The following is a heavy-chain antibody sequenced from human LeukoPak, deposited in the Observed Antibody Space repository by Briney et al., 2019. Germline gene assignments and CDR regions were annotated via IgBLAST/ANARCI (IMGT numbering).Heavy chain of an antibody. CDR3: ARDRSGYYGSGSYYNVRYYYGMDV. J-gene: IGHJ6*04. V-gene: IGHV1-46*01. CDR1: GYTFTSYY. CDR2: INPSGGST. Sequence: ASVKVSCKASGYTFTSYYIHWGRQAPGEGLEWMGIINPSGGSTSYAQKFQGKVTMTRDTSTSTVYMEVSSLRSEDTAVYYCARDRSGYYGSGSYYNVRYYYGMDVWGKGTTVTVSS. D-gene: IGHD3-10*01.